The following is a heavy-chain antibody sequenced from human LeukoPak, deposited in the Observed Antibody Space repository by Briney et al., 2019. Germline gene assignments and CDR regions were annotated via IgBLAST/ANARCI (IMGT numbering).Heavy chain of an antibody. D-gene: IGHD2-2*01. CDR2: IYYSGST. Sequence: PSETLSLTCTVSGGSISSSSYYWGWIRQPPGKGLEWIGSIYYSGSTYYNPSLKSRVTISVDTSKNQFSLKLSSVTAADTAVYYCASDYCSSTSCYGAKNVWGQGTTVTVSS. V-gene: IGHV4-39*07. CDR3: ASDYCSSTSCYGAKNV. CDR1: GGSISSSSYY. J-gene: IGHJ6*02.